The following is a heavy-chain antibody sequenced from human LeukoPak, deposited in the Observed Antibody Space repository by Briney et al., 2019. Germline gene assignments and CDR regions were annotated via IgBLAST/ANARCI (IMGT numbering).Heavy chain of an antibody. CDR2: IILIFGAA. D-gene: IGHD3-3*01. CDR1: GGTFSSYA. Sequence: AVQVSCKASGGTFSSYAIIWVRQAPRRGLEWMGGIILIFGAAIYAQKFHGRVTITADESTSTAYMELSSLRSEDTAVYYCARVSRPHYDFWSGPPDAFDIWGQGTMVTVSS. V-gene: IGHV1-69*01. CDR3: ARVSRPHYDFWSGPPDAFDI. J-gene: IGHJ3*02.